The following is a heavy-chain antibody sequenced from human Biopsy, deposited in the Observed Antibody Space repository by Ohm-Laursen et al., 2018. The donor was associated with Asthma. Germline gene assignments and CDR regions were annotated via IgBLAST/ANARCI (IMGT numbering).Heavy chain of an antibody. J-gene: IGHJ4*02. V-gene: IGHV4-39*01. CDR3: VSPPGY. CDR1: GGSISSSSYY. Sequence: PSDTLSLTCTVSGGSISSSSYYWGWIRRPPGKGLEFIGTIYYSGSTYYNPSLKSRVTLSVDASKNQFSLKLTSVTAADTAVYYCVSPPGYWGQGTRVTVSS. CDR2: IYYSGST.